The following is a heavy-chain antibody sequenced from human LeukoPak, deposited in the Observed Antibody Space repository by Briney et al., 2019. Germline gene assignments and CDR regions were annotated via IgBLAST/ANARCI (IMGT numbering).Heavy chain of an antibody. Sequence: SETLSLTCSVSGGSISSYYWSWIRQPAGKGLEWIGRIYTSGSTNYNPSLKSRVTMSVDTSKNQFSLRLSSVTAADTAVYYCARSPRDENLFDYWGQGTLVTASS. CDR1: GGSISSYY. CDR2: IYTSGST. D-gene: IGHD5-24*01. J-gene: IGHJ4*02. CDR3: ARSPRDENLFDY. V-gene: IGHV4-4*07.